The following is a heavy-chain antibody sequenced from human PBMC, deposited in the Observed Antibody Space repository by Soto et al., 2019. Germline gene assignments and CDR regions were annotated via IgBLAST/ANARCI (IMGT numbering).Heavy chain of an antibody. D-gene: IGHD6-13*01. Sequence: ASVKVSCKASGYTFTSYYMHWVRQAPGQGLEWMGIINPSGGSTSYAQRFQGRVTMTRDTSTSTVYMELSSLRSEDTAVYYCARDRAAAGTSYYYGMDVWGQGTTVTVSS. CDR1: GYTFTSYY. CDR2: INPSGGST. J-gene: IGHJ6*02. V-gene: IGHV1-46*01. CDR3: ARDRAAAGTSYYYGMDV.